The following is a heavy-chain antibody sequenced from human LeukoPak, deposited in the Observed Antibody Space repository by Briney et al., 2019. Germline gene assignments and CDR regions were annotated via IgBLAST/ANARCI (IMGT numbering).Heavy chain of an antibody. Sequence: PGRSLRLSCAPSGFTLSSYEMNWVRQAPGEGLEWVSYISSSGSTIYYADSVKGRFTISRDNAKNSLYLQMNSLRAEDTAVYYCARVLYGGMDVWGKGPTVTVSS. CDR1: GFTLSSYE. CDR3: ARVLYGGMDV. V-gene: IGHV3-48*03. J-gene: IGHJ6*04. D-gene: IGHD4-17*01. CDR2: ISSSGSTI.